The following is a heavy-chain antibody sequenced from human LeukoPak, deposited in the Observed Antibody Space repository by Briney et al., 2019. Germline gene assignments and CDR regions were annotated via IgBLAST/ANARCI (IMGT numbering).Heavy chain of an antibody. CDR3: ARRSGSCSGIWFDP. CDR2: IYYSGST. J-gene: IGHJ5*02. D-gene: IGHD1-26*01. V-gene: IGHV4-39*01. Sequence: SETLSLTCTVSGGSISSSSYYWGWIRQPPGKGLEWIGSIYYSGSTYYNPSLKSRVTISVDTSKNQFSLKLSSVTAADTAVYYCARRSGSCSGIWFDPWGQGTLVTVSS. CDR1: GGSISSSSYY.